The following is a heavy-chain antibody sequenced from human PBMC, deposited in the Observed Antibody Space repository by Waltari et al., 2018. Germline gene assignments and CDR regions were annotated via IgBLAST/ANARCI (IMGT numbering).Heavy chain of an antibody. CDR2: IYYSGST. CDR1: GGSISSYY. Sequence: QVQLQESGPGLVKPSETLSLTCTVPGGSISSYYWSWIRQPPGKGLEWIGYIYYSGSTNYNPSLKSRVTISVDTSKNQFSLKLSSVTAADTAVYYCARSHVLRYYMDVWGKGTTVTVSS. J-gene: IGHJ6*03. V-gene: IGHV4-59*01. CDR3: ARSHVLRYYMDV. D-gene: IGHD2-15*01.